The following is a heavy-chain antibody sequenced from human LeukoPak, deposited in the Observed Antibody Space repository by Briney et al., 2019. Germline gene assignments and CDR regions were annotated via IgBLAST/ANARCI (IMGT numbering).Heavy chain of an antibody. CDR1: GFTFSNYW. J-gene: IGHJ4*02. D-gene: IGHD1-1*01. V-gene: IGHV3-74*01. CDR3: ARDEDGRAGTTSGNDY. CDR2: INTDGSAT. Sequence: GGSLRLSCAASGFTFSNYWMHWVRQTPGKGLVWVSRINTDGSATTYADFVKGRFTISRDNAKNTLYLQMSSLRAEDTAVYYCARDEDGRAGTTSGNDYWGQGTLVTVSS.